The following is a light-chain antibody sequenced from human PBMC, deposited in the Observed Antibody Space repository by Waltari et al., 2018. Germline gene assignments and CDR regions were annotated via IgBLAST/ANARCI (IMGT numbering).Light chain of an antibody. CDR1: MLPKKY. CDR2: QDR. Sequence: SSELTQPSSASGSPGQTARITGSGDMLPKKYGRWFPQKPVQAPVLVLYQDRARPSGIPERFSRSSSGTTVTLTLSGAQVEDEADYYCYSTTDNNLGVFGPGTRVTVL. CDR3: YSTTDNNLGV. V-gene: IGLV3-27*01. J-gene: IGLJ1*01.